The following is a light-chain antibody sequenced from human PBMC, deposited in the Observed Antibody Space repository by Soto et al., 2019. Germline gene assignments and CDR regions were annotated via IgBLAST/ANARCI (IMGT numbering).Light chain of an antibody. V-gene: IGLV2-14*01. CDR3: SSHTSSSTSVV. J-gene: IGLJ2*01. Sequence: QSALTQPASVSGSPGQSVTISCTGTSSDVGVYNFVSWYQQHPGKAPKLMIYEVSNRPSGVSGRFSGSKSGNTASLTISGLQAEDEAYYYCSSHTSSSTSVVFGGGTKLTVL. CDR2: EVS. CDR1: SSDVGVYNF.